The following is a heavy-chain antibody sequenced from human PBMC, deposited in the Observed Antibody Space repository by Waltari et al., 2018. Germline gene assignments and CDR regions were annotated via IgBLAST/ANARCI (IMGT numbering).Heavy chain of an antibody. CDR1: RDATTEHY. D-gene: IGHD2-21*02. CDR3: AREYCGGDCRLFDY. V-gene: IGHV1-2*02. J-gene: IGHJ4*01. Sequence: LVQSGAEVMKPGASVKVSCKVSRDATTEHYIHWVRQVPGQGLEWMGWINPNGGATNYARNYRGRITVTWDTSATTSYMGLSGLRSDDTAVYYCAREYCGGDCRLFDYWGQGTLVTVSS. CDR2: INPNGGAT.